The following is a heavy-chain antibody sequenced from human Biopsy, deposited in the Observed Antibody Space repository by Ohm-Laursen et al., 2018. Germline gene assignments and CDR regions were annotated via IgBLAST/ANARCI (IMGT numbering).Heavy chain of an antibody. D-gene: IGHD3-22*01. CDR2: IYSSGST. CDR3: ARWTPEYDSSRYYSDAFDI. J-gene: IGHJ3*02. Sequence: SETLSLTCTVSGVSITAYYWSWIRQPAGKGLEWIGRIYSSGSTNYNPSLKSRVTLSMDTSKRQFSLKLSFVTAADTAVYYCARWTPEYDSSRYYSDAFDIWGQGTKVTVSS. CDR1: GVSITAYY. V-gene: IGHV4-4*07.